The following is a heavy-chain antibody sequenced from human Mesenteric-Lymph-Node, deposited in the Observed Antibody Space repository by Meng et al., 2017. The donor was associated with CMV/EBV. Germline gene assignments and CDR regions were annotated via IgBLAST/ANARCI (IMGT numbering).Heavy chain of an antibody. V-gene: IGHV3-48*04. CDR1: GFTFTTHS. Sequence: GGSLRLSCAASGFTFTTHSMHWVRQAPGKGLEWVSYISISGSTIYYADSVKGRFTISRDNAKNSLYMQMNSLRVEDTAVYYCARGDCSSTTCDYYYYGMDVWGQGTMVTVSS. D-gene: IGHD2-2*01. J-gene: IGHJ6*02. CDR2: ISISGSTI. CDR3: ARGDCSSTTCDYYYYGMDV.